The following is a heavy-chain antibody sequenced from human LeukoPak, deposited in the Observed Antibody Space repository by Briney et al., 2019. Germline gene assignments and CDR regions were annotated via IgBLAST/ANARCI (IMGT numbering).Heavy chain of an antibody. J-gene: IGHJ4*02. D-gene: IGHD3-10*01. CDR3: ASAGRGSGKTVDY. CDR2: IKQDGGEK. Sequence: GGSLRLSCAASGFTFSSYWMSWVRQAPGKGLEWVANIKQDGGEKYYVDSVKGRFTISRDNAKNSLYLQMNRLRAEDTAVYYCASAGRGSGKTVDYWGQGTLVTVSS. CDR1: GFTFSSYW. V-gene: IGHV3-7*02.